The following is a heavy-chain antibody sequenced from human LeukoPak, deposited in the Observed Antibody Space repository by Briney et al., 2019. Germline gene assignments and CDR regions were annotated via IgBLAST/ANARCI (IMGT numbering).Heavy chain of an antibody. CDR2: IYSSGST. Sequence: PSETLSLTCTVFGGSIRSYYWSWIRQPPGKGLEWIGYIYSSGSTNYNPSLKSRVTISVDTSKNQFSLKLSSVTAADTAVYYCARVDYGDLGYFDYWGQGTLVTVSS. CDR3: ARVDYGDLGYFDY. J-gene: IGHJ4*02. CDR1: GGSIRSYY. D-gene: IGHD4-17*01. V-gene: IGHV4-59*01.